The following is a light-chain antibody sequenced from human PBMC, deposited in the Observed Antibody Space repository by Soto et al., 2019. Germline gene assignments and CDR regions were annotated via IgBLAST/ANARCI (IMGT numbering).Light chain of an antibody. CDR3: MQALQTPLYT. V-gene: IGKV2-28*01. Sequence: DIVMTQSPLSLPVTPGEPASISCRSSRSLLYSNGYNYLDWYLQKPGQSPQLLIYLGSYRASGVPDRFSGSGSGTDFTLKISRVEAEDVGVYYCMQALQTPLYTFGQGTRLEIK. CDR2: LGS. CDR1: RSLLYSNGYNY. J-gene: IGKJ2*01.